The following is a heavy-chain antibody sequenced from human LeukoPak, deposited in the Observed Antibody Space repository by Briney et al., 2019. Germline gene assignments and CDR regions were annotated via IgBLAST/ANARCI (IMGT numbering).Heavy chain of an antibody. CDR2: IYYSGTT. D-gene: IGHD5-24*01. CDR1: GGTIRSVGYY. CDR3: ARVEAATTNPRFDF. J-gene: IGHJ4*02. Sequence: SETLSLTCTVSGGTIRSVGYYWSWIRQHPGKGLEWIGHIYYSGTTYYNPSLKSRATVLVDTSVNQFSLRLNSMTAADTAVYYCARVEAATTNPRFDFWGQGTLVTVSS. V-gene: IGHV4-31*03.